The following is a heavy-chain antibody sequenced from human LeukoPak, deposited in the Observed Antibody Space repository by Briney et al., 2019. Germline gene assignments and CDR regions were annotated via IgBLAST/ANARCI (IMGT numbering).Heavy chain of an antibody. CDR2: ISSSSSYI. CDR3: ARGAAGTPLDAFDI. Sequence: GGSLRLSCAASGFTFSSYSMNWVRQAPGKGLEWVSSISSSSSYIYYADSVKGRFTISRDNAKNSLYLQMNSLRAEDTAVYYCARGAAGTPLDAFDIWGQGTMVTVSP. J-gene: IGHJ3*02. CDR1: GFTFSSYS. D-gene: IGHD6-13*01. V-gene: IGHV3-21*01.